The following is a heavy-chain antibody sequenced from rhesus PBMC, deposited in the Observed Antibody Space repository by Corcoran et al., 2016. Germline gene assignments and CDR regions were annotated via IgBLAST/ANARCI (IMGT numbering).Heavy chain of an antibody. J-gene: IGHJ2*01. CDR1: GFSISTSGPG. CDR3: ARHSGRYYDVSYFDI. V-gene: IGHV2-95*01. D-gene: IGHD3-16*01. CDR2: IYWNDSK. Sequence: QVTLKESGPALVKPTQTLTLTCTFSGFSISTSGPGVGWIRQPPGKALEWLASIYWNDSKYYSTSMKSRRTISKDNSKNQVVLTMTNMDHVDTATYYCARHSGRYYDVSYFDIWGPGTPITISS.